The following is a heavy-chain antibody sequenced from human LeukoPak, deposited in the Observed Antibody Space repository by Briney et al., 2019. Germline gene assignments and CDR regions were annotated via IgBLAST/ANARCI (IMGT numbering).Heavy chain of an antibody. V-gene: IGHV1-2*02. CDR2: INPNSGGT. Sequence: ASVKVSCKASGYTFTGYYMHWVRQDPGQGHEWMGWINPNSGGTNYAQKFQGRVTMTRDTSISTAYMELSRLRSDDTAVYYCARGRAAAGTEEYWGQGTLVTVSS. CDR3: ARGRAAAGTEEY. CDR1: GYTFTGYY. D-gene: IGHD6-13*01. J-gene: IGHJ4*02.